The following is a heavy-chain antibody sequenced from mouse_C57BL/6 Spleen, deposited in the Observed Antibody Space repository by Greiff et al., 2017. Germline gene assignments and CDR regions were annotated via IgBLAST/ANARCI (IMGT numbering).Heavy chain of an antibody. D-gene: IGHD2-4*01. V-gene: IGHV14-2*01. CDR1: GFNIKDYY. CDR3: ATSYDFDVGWFAY. CDR2: IDPEDGET. Sequence: EVKLQQSGAELVKPGASVKLSCTASGFNIKDYYMHWVKQRTEQGLEWIGRIDPEDGETKYAPKFQGKATITADTSSNTAYLQLSSLTSENTAVSYCATSYDFDVGWFAYWGPEALGTVSA. J-gene: IGHJ3*01.